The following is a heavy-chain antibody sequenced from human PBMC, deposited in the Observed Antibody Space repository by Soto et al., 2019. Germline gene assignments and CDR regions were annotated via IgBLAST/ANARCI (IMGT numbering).Heavy chain of an antibody. CDR3: ARERADSSGWYPCNWFDH. CDR2: TYYRSKWYN. CDR1: GDSVSSNSAA. J-gene: IGHJ5*02. Sequence: QVQLQQSGPGLVKPSQTLSLTCAISGDSVSSNSAAWNWIRQSPSRGLEWLGRTYYRSKWYNDYAVSVKSRITINPDTSKNQFSLQLNSVTPEDTAVYYCARERADSSGWYPCNWFDHWGQGTLVTVSS. D-gene: IGHD6-19*01. V-gene: IGHV6-1*01.